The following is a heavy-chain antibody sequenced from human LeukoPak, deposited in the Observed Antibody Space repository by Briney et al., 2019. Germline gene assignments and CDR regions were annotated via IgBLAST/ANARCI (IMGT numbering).Heavy chain of an antibody. CDR2: ISAYNGNT. CDR3: ARTTRDGYNSRY. Sequence: ASVKVTCKASGYTFTSYGISWVRQAPGQGLGWMGWISAYNGNTNCAQKLQGRVTMTTDTSTSTAYMELRSLRSDDTAVYYCARTTRDGYNSRYWGQGTLVTVSS. J-gene: IGHJ4*02. CDR1: GYTFTSYG. V-gene: IGHV1-18*01. D-gene: IGHD5-24*01.